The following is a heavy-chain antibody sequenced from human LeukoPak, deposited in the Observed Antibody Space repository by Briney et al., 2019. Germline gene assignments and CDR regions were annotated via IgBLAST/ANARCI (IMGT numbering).Heavy chain of an antibody. CDR1: GGSISSGSYY. CDR2: IYTSGST. Sequence: PSETLSLTCTVSGGSISSGSYYWSWIRQPAGKGLEWIGRIYTSGSTNYNPSLKSRVTISVDTSKNQFSLKLSSVTAADTAVYYCARAVATIGDDAFDIWGQGTMVTVSS. V-gene: IGHV4-61*02. J-gene: IGHJ3*02. CDR3: ARAVATIGDDAFDI. D-gene: IGHD5-12*01.